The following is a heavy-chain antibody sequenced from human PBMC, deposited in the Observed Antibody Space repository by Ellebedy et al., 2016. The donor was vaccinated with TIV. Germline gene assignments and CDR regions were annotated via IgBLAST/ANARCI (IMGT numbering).Heavy chain of an antibody. CDR1: GGSITTYF. CDR3: AREGVVATMYIDT. V-gene: IGHV4-59*12. Sequence: MPGGSLRLSCNVSGGSITTYFWSWIRQPPEKGLEWIGYVYYTGTTDYNPSLSSRVTMSIDTSKNQFSLNLRSVTAADTAVYYCAREGVVATMYIDTWGPGTLVTVSS. CDR2: VYYTGTT. D-gene: IGHD5-12*01. J-gene: IGHJ4*02.